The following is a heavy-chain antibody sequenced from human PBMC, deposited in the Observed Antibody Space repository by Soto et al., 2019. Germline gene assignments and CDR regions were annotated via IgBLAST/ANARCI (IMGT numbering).Heavy chain of an antibody. D-gene: IGHD2-2*01. CDR2: LYSGGQT. Sequence: LRLSCAVSGFNFDNSYMSWVRQAPGKGLEWVSILYSGGQTYYTESVRGRFTISRDISKNTLDLQMNRLTADDTAVYYCSKNNVAPAFVGFEYWGQGTLVTVSS. V-gene: IGHV3-53*01. CDR1: GFNFDNSY. J-gene: IGHJ4*02. CDR3: SKNNVAPAFVGFEY.